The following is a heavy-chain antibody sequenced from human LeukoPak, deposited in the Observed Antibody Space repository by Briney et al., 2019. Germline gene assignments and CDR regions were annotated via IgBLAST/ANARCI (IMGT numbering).Heavy chain of an antibody. CDR1: GGTFSSYA. V-gene: IGHV1-69*04. CDR2: IIPILGIA. CDR3: ARVQFLGDYGEIDY. J-gene: IGHJ4*02. D-gene: IGHD4-17*01. Sequence: SVKVSCKASGGTFSSYAISWVRQAPGQGLEWMGRIIPILGIANYAQKFQGRVTITADKSTSTAYMELSSLRSEDTAVYYCARVQFLGDYGEIDYWGQGTLVTVSS.